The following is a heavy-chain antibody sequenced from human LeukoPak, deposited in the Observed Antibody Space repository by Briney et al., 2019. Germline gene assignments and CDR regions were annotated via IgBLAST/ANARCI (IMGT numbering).Heavy chain of an antibody. CDR3: AGDTPPGGDYYFDY. J-gene: IGHJ4*02. D-gene: IGHD3-16*01. CDR1: GFSFSTYG. V-gene: IGHV3-33*01. CDR2: IWNAGTNT. Sequence: GGSLRLSCAASGFSFSTYGMHWVRQAPGKGLEWVALIWNAGTNTYYADSVKGRFTTSRDNSKNTLYLQMNSLRAEDTAVYYCAGDTPPGGDYYFDYWGQGTLVIVSS.